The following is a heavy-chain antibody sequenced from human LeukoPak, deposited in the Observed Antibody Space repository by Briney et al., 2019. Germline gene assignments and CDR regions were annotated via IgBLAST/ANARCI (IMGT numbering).Heavy chain of an antibody. CDR3: ARDIGTWPNSLFDY. CDR2: IWSDGSKK. V-gene: IGHV3-33*01. D-gene: IGHD4-23*01. Sequence: PGGSLRLSCAASGFIFSNYGFHWARQAPGKGLEWVALIWSDGSKKYYTDSVKGRFTISRDDSKNTLFLQMNSLRAEDMAVYYCARDIGTWPNSLFDYWGQGNLVTVSS. J-gene: IGHJ4*02. CDR1: GFIFSNYG.